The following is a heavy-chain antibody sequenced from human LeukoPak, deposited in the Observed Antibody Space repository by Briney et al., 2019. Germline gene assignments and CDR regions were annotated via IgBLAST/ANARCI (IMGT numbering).Heavy chain of an antibody. CDR2: ISESGGST. V-gene: IGHV3-23*01. J-gene: IGHJ4*02. CDR1: GFTFGTSA. Sequence: GGSLRLSCVVSGFTFGTSAMSWVRQAPGKGLEWVSGISESGGSTYYADSVKGRFTSSRDNSKNTLYLQMNNLRAEDTAAYYCAKGSFWGQGTLVTVSS. D-gene: IGHD3-10*01. CDR3: AKGSF.